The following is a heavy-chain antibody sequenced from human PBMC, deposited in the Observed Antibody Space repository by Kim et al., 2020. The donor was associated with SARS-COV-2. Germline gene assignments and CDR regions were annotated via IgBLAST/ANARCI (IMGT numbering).Heavy chain of an antibody. CDR1: GYTFTSYG. CDR2: ISAYNGNT. J-gene: IGHJ6*02. V-gene: IGHV1-18*01. CDR3: ARFGGLITIFLPLDV. D-gene: IGHD3-9*01. Sequence: ASVKVSCKASGYTFTSYGISWVRQAPGQGFEWMGWISAYNGNTNYAQKLQGRVTMTTDTSTSTAYMELRSLRSDDTAVYYCARFGGLITIFLPLDVWGQGTTVTVSS.